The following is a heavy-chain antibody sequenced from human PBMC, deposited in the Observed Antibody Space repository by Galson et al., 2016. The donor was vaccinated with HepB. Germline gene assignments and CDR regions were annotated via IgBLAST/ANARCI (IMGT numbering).Heavy chain of an antibody. CDR2: ISAGGGST. Sequence: SLRLSCAASGITFSPYAMTWVRQAPGKGLEWVSFISAGGGSTKYVESVKGRFTISRDDSKKTLYLQMDSLRADDTAVYYCARDLSQSNYYGMDVWGQGTTVTVSS. V-gene: IGHV3-23*01. CDR1: GITFSPYA. CDR3: ARDLSQSNYYGMDV. J-gene: IGHJ6*02.